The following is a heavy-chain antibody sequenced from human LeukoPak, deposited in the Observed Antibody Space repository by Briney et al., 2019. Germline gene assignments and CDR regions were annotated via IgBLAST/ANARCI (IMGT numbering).Heavy chain of an antibody. V-gene: IGHV3-48*03. CDR3: ARFAYRRFDVLTGVGTVNYYFDY. D-gene: IGHD3-9*01. CDR1: GFTFSSFE. J-gene: IGHJ4*02. CDR2: ITSSGDTI. Sequence: QTGGSLRLSCAASGFTFSSFEMNWVRQAPGRGLEWISFITSSGDTIYYADSVKGRFTISRDNAKNSLYLQMNSLRAEDTAVYYCARFAYRRFDVLTGVGTVNYYFDYWGQGTLVTVSS.